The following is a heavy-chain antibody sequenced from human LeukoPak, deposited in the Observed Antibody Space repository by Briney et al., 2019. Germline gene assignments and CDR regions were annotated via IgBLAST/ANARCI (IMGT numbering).Heavy chain of an antibody. CDR3: AKVNNYDDY. CDR2: ISPDGNNE. Sequence: GGSLRLSCAASGFTFSTFGIHWVRQAPGKGLEWVAAISPDGNNEYYTDSVKGRFTISRDNSKSMIYLQMNSLRGEDSAVYYCAKVNNYDDYWGQGTLVTVSS. D-gene: IGHD1/OR15-1a*01. CDR1: GFTFSTFG. J-gene: IGHJ4*02. V-gene: IGHV3-30*18.